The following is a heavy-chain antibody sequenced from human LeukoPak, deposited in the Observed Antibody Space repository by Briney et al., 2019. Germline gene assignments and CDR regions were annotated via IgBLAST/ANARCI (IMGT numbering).Heavy chain of an antibody. CDR3: ATPNLLWFGEFSFDY. V-gene: IGHV1-24*01. J-gene: IGHJ4*02. D-gene: IGHD3-10*01. CDR1: GYTFTSYA. CDR2: FDPEDGET. Sequence: ASVKVSCKASGYTFTSYAMNWVRQAPGQGLEWMGGFDPEDGETIYAQKFQGRVTMTEDTSTDTAYMELSSLRSEDTAVYYCATPNLLWFGEFSFDYWGQGTLVTVSS.